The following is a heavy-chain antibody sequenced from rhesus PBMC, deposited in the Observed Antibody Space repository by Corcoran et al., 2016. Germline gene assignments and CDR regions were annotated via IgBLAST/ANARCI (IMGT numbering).Heavy chain of an antibody. J-gene: IGHJ4*01. D-gene: IGHD6-31*01. CDR1: GFTSISYV. Sequence: EVQLVESGGGLVQPGGSLRLSCAASGFTSISYVMSWARQSSGKGLEWVSYIGYTGKTIDYTDAVKGRFTSSRDNAKNSLSLQMSSLRAEDTAVYYCTRNGAAAGNDYWGQGVLVTVSS. CDR3: TRNGAAAGNDY. V-gene: IGHV3-136*01. CDR2: IGYTGKTI.